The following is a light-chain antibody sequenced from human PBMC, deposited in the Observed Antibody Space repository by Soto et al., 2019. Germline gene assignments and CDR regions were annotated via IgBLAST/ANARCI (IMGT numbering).Light chain of an antibody. J-gene: IGKJ2*01. CDR1: QSVSSSY. V-gene: IGKV3-20*01. CDR3: QQYGTTPMYT. CDR2: GAS. Sequence: EIVLTQSPGTLSLSPGERATLSCRASQSVSSSYLAWYQQKPGQAPRLLTYGASSRATGIPDRFSGSGSGTGFTLTISRLEPEDFAVYYCQQYGTTPMYTFGQGT.